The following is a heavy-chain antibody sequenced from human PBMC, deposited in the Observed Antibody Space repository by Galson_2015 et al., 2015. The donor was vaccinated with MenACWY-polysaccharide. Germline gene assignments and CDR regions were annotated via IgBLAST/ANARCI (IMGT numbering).Heavy chain of an antibody. CDR1: GFTFSSYA. D-gene: IGHD5-18*01. V-gene: IGHV3-23*01. Sequence: SLRLSCAASGFTFSSYAMSWVRQAPGKGLEWVSAISGSGGSTYYADSVKGRFTISRDNSKNTLYLQMNSLRAEDTAVYYCAKDLVGSYGRPNFDYWGQGTLVTVSS. J-gene: IGHJ4*02. CDR2: ISGSGGST. CDR3: AKDLVGSYGRPNFDY.